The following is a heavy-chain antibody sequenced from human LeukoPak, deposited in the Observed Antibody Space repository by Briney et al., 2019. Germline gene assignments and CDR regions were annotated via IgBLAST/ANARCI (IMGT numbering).Heavy chain of an antibody. Sequence: PGRSLRLSCAASGFTFSSYGMHWVRQAPGKGLEWVAVICSGGSTKYYADFVKGRFTISRDNSKNTLYLQMNSLRAEDTAVYYCAKGKIRFLEWSFDYRGQGTLVTVSS. CDR1: GFTFSSYG. CDR2: ICSGGSTK. D-gene: IGHD3-3*01. CDR3: AKGKIRFLEWSFDY. J-gene: IGHJ4*02. V-gene: IGHV3-33*06.